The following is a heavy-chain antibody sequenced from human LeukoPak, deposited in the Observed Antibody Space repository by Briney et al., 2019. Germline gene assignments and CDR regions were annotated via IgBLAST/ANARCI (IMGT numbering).Heavy chain of an antibody. J-gene: IGHJ6*02. CDR3: ARDLYDILTGYYPEYYYYYGMDV. D-gene: IGHD3-9*01. V-gene: IGHV3-64*01. CDR1: GFTFSSYA. CDR2: ISSNGGST. Sequence: PGGSLRLSCAASGFTFSSYAMHWVRQAPGKGLEYVSAISSNGGSTYYANSVKGRFTISRDNSKNTLYLQMGSLRAEDMAVYYCARDLYDILTGYYPEYYYYYGMDVWGQGTTVTVS.